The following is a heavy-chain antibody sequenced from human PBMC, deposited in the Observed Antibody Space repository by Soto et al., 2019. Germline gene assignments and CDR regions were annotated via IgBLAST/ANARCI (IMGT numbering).Heavy chain of an antibody. CDR3: ARGNNYGTLFH. CDR2: AYYSGSS. Sequence: QVPLQESGPGLVKPSETLSLTCTVSGGSISGYYWSWIRQPPGKGLEWIAYAYYSGSSNYNPSLQSRVTILVDTSKNQFSLKLSSVTAADTAVYYCARGNNYGTLFHWGQGTLVTVSS. V-gene: IGHV4-59*01. J-gene: IGHJ4*02. D-gene: IGHD5-18*01. CDR1: GGSISGYY.